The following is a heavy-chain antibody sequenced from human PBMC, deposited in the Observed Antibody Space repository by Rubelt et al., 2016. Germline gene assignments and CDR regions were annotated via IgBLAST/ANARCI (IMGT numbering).Heavy chain of an antibody. CDR2: ISAYNGNT. J-gene: IGHJ3*02. D-gene: IGHD5-24*01. CDR1: GYTFTSYG. Sequence: QVQLVQSGAEVKKPGASVKVSCKASGYTFTSYGISWVRQAPGQGLEWMGWISAYNGNTNYAQKVQGRVTRITDTSTSTAYMGVRSLGSDDTAVYYCARRDGYNWDDAFDIWGQGTMVTVSS. V-gene: IGHV1-18*01. CDR3: ARRDGYNWDDAFDI.